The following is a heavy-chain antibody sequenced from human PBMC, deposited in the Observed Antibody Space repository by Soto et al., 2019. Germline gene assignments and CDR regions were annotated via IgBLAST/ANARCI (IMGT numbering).Heavy chain of an antibody. V-gene: IGHV4-59*01. CDR3: ARDHFYVFWTDGRNWFDP. J-gene: IGHJ5*02. CDR1: GGSISSYY. D-gene: IGHD3-3*01. CDR2: IYYSGST. Sequence: QVQLQESGPGLVKPSETLSLTCTVSGGSISSYYWSWIRQPPGKGLEWIGYIYYSGSTNYNPSLKSRVTISVDTSKNPFSLKLSSVTAADTAVYYCARDHFYVFWTDGRNWFDPWGQGTLVTVSS.